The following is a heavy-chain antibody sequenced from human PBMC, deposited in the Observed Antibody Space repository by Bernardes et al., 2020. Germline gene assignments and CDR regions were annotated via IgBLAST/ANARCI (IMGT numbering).Heavy chain of an antibody. D-gene: IGHD2-15*01. CDR1: GFTFSNAW. J-gene: IGHJ4*02. Sequence: GGSLRLSCAASGFTFSNAWMNWVRQAPGKGLEWVGRIKSKTDGGTTDYAAPVKGRFTISRDDSKNTLYLQMNSLKTEDTAVYYCTTGYCSGGSCYSGYDSSGYWYYFDYWGQGTLVTVSS. CDR2: IKSKTDGGTT. V-gene: IGHV3-15*07. CDR3: TTGYCSGGSCYSGYDSSGYWYYFDY.